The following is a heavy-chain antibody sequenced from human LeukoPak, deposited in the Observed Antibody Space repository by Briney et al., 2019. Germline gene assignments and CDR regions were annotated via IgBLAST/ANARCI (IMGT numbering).Heavy chain of an antibody. J-gene: IGHJ6*02. CDR2: ISGSGGST. CDR1: GFTFSSYA. Sequence: PGGSLRLSCAASGFTFSSYAMSWVRQAPVKGLEWVSAISGSGGSTYYADSVKGRFTISRDNSKNTLYLQMNSLRAEDTAVYYCAKGSYCSSTSCPPSYYYYAMDVWGQGTTVTVSS. V-gene: IGHV3-23*01. CDR3: AKGSYCSSTSCPPSYYYYAMDV. D-gene: IGHD2-2*01.